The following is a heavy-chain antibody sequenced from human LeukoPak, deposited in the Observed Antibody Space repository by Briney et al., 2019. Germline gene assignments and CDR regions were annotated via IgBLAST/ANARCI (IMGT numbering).Heavy chain of an antibody. CDR3: ARHSPLAAAGFDY. V-gene: IGHV4-59*08. CDR2: FYYGGST. CDR1: GVSISSFY. J-gene: IGHJ4*02. D-gene: IGHD6-13*01. Sequence: PSETLSLTCTVSGVSISSFYWSWIRQPPGKGLEWIGYFYYGGSTNCNPSLKSRVTISVGTSKNQFSLKLTSVAAADTAVYYCARHSPLAAAGFDYWGQGTLVTVSS.